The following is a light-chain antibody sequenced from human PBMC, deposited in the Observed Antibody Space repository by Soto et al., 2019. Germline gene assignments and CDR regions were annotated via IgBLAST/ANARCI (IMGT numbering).Light chain of an antibody. CDR1: QSGSYN. V-gene: IGKV3-15*01. J-gene: IGKJ4*01. CDR2: GAF. CDR3: QQYKYWPSLT. Sequence: EIVMTQAPATLSVPPGETATLSCRASQSGSYNLAWYQQKPCQGPRLLIHGAFSRDTGIPARFSGRGSGTEFTLTISALQSEDFAVSYCQQYKYWPSLTFGGGTKVEIK.